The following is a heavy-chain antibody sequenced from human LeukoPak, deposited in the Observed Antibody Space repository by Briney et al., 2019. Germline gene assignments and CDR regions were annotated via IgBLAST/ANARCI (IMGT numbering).Heavy chain of an antibody. CDR2: IYYSGST. Sequence: IPSETLSLTCTVSGGSISSYYWSWLRQPPGMGLEWIGYIYYSGSTNYNPSLKSRVTISVDTSKNQFSLKLSSVTAADTAVYYCARGVDTMIVVARAGDWFDPWGQGTLVTVSS. J-gene: IGHJ5*02. V-gene: IGHV4-59*01. D-gene: IGHD3-22*01. CDR1: GGSISSYY. CDR3: ARGVDTMIVVARAGDWFDP.